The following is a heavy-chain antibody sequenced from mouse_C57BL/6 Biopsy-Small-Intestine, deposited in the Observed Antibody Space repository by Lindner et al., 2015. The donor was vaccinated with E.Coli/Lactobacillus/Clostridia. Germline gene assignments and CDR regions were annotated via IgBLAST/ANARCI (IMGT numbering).Heavy chain of an antibody. CDR3: TRNGNYYSMDY. V-gene: IGHV1-22*01. Sequence: VQLQESGPVLVKPGASVKMSCRTSGYTFTDYNIHWVKQSHGQSLEWIAYINPDNGGATYNRKFKDKATLTVNKSSSLAYMELRSLTSEDSAIFYCTRNGNYYSMDYWGQGTSVTVSS. CDR1: GYTFTDYN. CDR2: INPDNGGA. J-gene: IGHJ4*01.